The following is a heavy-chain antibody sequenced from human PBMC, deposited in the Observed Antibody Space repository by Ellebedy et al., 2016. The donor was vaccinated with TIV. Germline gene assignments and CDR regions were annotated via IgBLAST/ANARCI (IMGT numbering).Heavy chain of an antibody. J-gene: IGHJ4*02. V-gene: IGHV1-69*13. CDR2: IIPIFGTA. D-gene: IGHD6-19*01. CDR3: ARGGGWTNIDY. CDR1: GGTFSSHA. Sequence: SVKVSCXASGGTFSSHAISWVRQAPGQGLEWMGGIIPIFGTANYAQKFQGRVTITADESTSTAYMELSSLRSEDTAVYYCARGGGWTNIDYWGQGTLVTVSS.